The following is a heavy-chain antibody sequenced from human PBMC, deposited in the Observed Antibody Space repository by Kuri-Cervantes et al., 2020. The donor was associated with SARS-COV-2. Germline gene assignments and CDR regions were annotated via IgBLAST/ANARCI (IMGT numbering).Heavy chain of an antibody. J-gene: IGHJ4*02. CDR1: AFPFSSYA. CDR2: KSNDGSNN. CDR3: ARDRVGVHDY. Sequence: GESLKTSCAASAFPFSSYAMHWGRQAPGKGLEWVAIKSNDGSNNYYADSVKGRFTISRDNSKNTLYLQMHSLRAEDTAVYYCARDRVGVHDYWGEETLVTVSS. D-gene: IGHD2-21*01. V-gene: IGHV3-30-3*01.